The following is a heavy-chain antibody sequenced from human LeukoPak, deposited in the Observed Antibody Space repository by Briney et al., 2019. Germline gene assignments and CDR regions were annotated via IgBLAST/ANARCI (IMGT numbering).Heavy chain of an antibody. CDR1: GYTFTGYY. J-gene: IGHJ4*02. D-gene: IGHD3-22*01. Sequence: GASVKVSCKASGYTFTGYYMHWVRQAPGQGLEWMGRINPNSGGTNYAQKFQGRVTKNRDTSISTAYMELSRLRSDDTAVYYCARGGLRYYDSSGYQVYYWGQGTLVTVSS. V-gene: IGHV1-2*06. CDR2: INPNSGGT. CDR3: ARGGLRYYDSSGYQVYY.